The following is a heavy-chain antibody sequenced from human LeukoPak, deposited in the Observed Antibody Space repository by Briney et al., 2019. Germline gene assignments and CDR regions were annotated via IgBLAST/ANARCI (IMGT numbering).Heavy chain of an antibody. CDR2: ISGNGGIT. V-gene: IGHV3-64*01. CDR3: ARRGYTYGVDY. CDR1: GSTFSNYA. D-gene: IGHD5-18*01. J-gene: IGHJ4*02. Sequence: PGGSLRLSCAASGSTFSNYAMHWVRQAPGKGLEDVSAISGNGGITYYANSVKVRFTISRDNSKNTLYLQMDSLRPEDMAVYYCARRGYTYGVDYWGQGTLVSVSS.